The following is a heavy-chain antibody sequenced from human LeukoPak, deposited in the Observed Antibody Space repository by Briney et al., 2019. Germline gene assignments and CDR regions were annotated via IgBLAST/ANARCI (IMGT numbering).Heavy chain of an antibody. J-gene: IGHJ4*02. CDR3: AKEEMIVVVPFDY. Sequence: GGSLRHSCAASGFTFSSYAMSWVRQAPGKGLEWVSAISGSGCSTYYADSVKGRFTISRDNSKNTLYLQMNSLRAEDTAVYYCAKEEMIVVVPFDYWGQGTLVTVSS. CDR2: ISGSGCST. CDR1: GFTFSSYA. D-gene: IGHD3-22*01. V-gene: IGHV3-23*01.